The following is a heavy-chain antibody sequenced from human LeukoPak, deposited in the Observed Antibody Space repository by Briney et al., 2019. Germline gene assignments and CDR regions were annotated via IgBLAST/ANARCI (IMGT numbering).Heavy chain of an antibody. V-gene: IGHV4-39*01. D-gene: IGHD6-6*01. CDR2: IYYSEST. Sequence: SETLSLTCTVSGGSISSSICYWGWIRQPPGKGLEWIGSIYYSESTYYNPSLKSRVTISVDTSKNQFSLKLSSVTAADTAVYYCAATSTIAAHNWGQGTLVTVSS. CDR3: AATSTIAAHN. J-gene: IGHJ4*02. CDR1: GGSISSSICY.